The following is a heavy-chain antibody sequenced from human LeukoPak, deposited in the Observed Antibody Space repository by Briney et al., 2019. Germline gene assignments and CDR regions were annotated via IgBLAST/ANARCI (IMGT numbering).Heavy chain of an antibody. J-gene: IGHJ3*02. D-gene: IGHD3-22*01. CDR2: ISYDGSNK. CDR3: AKDYYDSSGYYNDAFDM. Sequence: GGSLGLSCAASGFTFSYYGMHWVRQAPGKGLEWVAVISYDGSNKYYAESVKGRFTISRDNSKNTLYLQMNSLRAEDTAVYYCAKDYYDSSGYYNDAFDMWGQGTMVTVSS. V-gene: IGHV3-30*18. CDR1: GFTFSYYG.